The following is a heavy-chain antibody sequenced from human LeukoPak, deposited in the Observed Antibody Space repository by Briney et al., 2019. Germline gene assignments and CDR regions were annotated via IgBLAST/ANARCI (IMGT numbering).Heavy chain of an antibody. Sequence: PSETLSLTCTVSGGSISSGGYYWSWIRQHPGKGLEWIGYIYYSGSTYYNPSLKSRVTISVDTSKNQFSLKLSSVTAADTAVYYCARGPGSYYNGYYLDYWGQGTLVTVSS. CDR2: IYYSGST. CDR3: ARGPGSYYNGYYLDY. D-gene: IGHD3-10*01. CDR1: GGSISSGGYY. J-gene: IGHJ4*02. V-gene: IGHV4-31*03.